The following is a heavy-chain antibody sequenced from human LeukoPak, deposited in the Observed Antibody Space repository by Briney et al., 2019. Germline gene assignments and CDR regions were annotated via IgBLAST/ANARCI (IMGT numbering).Heavy chain of an antibody. CDR3: ARSVLGYSYGLHIDY. CDR2: IHYRGST. D-gene: IGHD5-18*01. J-gene: IGHJ4*02. Sequence: PSETLSLTCTVSGGPISSHYWSWIRQSPGEGLDPTGHIHYRGSTNYNPSLKSRVTISVDTSKNQFSLKLSSLTAADTAVYYCARSVLGYSYGLHIDYWGQGTLVTVSS. CDR1: GGPISSHY. V-gene: IGHV4-59*11.